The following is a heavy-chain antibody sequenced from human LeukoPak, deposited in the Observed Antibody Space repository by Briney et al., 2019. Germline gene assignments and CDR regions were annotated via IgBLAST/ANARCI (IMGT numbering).Heavy chain of an antibody. J-gene: IGHJ6*02. CDR1: GLTFGNYA. CDR2: ISGGGTST. CDR3: AKDTYYYGSGSYNNGMDV. Sequence: GGSLRLSCAASGLTFGNYAMSWVHQAPGKGLEWVSVISGGGTSTYYGDSVKGRFTISRDNPKNTLYLQMNSLRAEDTAVYYCAKDTYYYGSGSYNNGMDVWGQGTTVTVSS. V-gene: IGHV3-23*01. D-gene: IGHD3-10*01.